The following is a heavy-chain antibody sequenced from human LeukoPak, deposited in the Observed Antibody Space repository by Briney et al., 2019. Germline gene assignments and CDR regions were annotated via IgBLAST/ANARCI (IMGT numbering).Heavy chain of an antibody. CDR1: GYTFTSYA. CDR2: INTNTGNP. V-gene: IGHV7-4-1*02. D-gene: IGHD5-18*01. J-gene: IGHJ6*02. Sequence: GASVKVSCRASGYTFTSYAMNWVRQAPGQGLEWMGWINTNTGNPTYAQGFTGRFVFSLDTSVSTAYLQISSLKAEDTAVYYCARVDTALNYYGTDVWGQGTTVTVS. CDR3: ARVDTALNYYGTDV.